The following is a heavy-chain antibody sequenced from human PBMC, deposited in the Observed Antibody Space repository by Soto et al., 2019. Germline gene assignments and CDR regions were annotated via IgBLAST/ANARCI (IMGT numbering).Heavy chain of an antibody. CDR1: GGTFSSYT. CDR3: ARGLRYDSISLDDY. D-gene: IGHD3-22*01. V-gene: IGHV1-69*02. Sequence: QVQLVQSGAEVKKPGSSVKVSCKASGGTFSSYTISWVRQAPGQGLEWMGRIIPILGIANYAQKFQGRVTSTADKSTSTAYMELSSLRSEETAVYYCARGLRYDSISLDDYWGQGTLVTVSS. CDR2: IIPILGIA. J-gene: IGHJ4*02.